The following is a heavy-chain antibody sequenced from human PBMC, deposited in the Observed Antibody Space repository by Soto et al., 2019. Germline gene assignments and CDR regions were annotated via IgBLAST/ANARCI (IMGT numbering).Heavy chain of an antibody. CDR2: IYWDDDK. Sequence: QITLKESGPPLVKPTQTLTLTCTVSGFSLNTYGVGVGWIRQPPGKALEWLALIYWDDDKRYSPSLKSRLTITKDTSKNQVVLTMTNMDPVDTVTYYCARALGYRGAYYFDYWGQGTLVTVSS. V-gene: IGHV2-5*02. D-gene: IGHD3-22*01. CDR3: ARALGYRGAYYFDY. J-gene: IGHJ4*02. CDR1: GFSLNTYGVG.